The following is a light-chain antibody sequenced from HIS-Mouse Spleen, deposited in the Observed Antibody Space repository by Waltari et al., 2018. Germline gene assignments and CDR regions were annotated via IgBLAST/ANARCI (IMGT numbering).Light chain of an antibody. V-gene: IGLV1-47*01. CDR3: AAWDDSLSGPV. J-gene: IGLJ3*02. CDR1: SPNIGSTY. Sequence: QSVLTQPPSASGTPGQRVTISCSGSSPNIGSTYVHWYQQLPGTAPKLLIYRNNQRPSGVPDRFSGSKSGTSASLAISGLRSEDEADYYCAAWDDSLSGPVFGGGTKLTVL. CDR2: RNN.